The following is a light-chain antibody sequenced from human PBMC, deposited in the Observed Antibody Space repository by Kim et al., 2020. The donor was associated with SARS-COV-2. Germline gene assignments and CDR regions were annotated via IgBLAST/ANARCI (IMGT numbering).Light chain of an antibody. Sequence: EIVMTQSPATLSVSPGETVTLSCRASQSVDRNLAWYQQKPGQAPRVLIYGASTRATGLPARISGSGSGTDFTLTISSLQSEDFAVYYCQQYENWPRTFGQGTKVDIK. V-gene: IGKV3-15*01. CDR1: QSVDRN. CDR2: GAS. J-gene: IGKJ1*01. CDR3: QQYENWPRT.